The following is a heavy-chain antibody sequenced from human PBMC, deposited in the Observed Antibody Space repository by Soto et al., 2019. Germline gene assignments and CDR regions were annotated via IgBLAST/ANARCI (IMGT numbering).Heavy chain of an antibody. CDR3: AREDSYYCSSENGEGNAFDI. V-gene: IGHV1-18*04. CDR2: ISAYNGNT. J-gene: IGHJ3*02. Sequence: QVQLVQSGAEVKKPGASVKVSCKASGYTFTSYGISWVRQAPGQGLEWMGWISAYNGNTNYAQKLQGRVHMNTSTYSSTALMELRGLGSDDTGVYYCAREDSYYCSSENGEGNAFDIWGLGTIVTVSS. CDR1: GYTFTSYG. D-gene: IGHD2-2*01.